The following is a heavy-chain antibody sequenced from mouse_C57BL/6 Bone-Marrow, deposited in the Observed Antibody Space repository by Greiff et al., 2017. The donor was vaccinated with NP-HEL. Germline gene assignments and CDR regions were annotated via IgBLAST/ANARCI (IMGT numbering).Heavy chain of an antibody. CDR3: ARHLYYDYARGPYYYAMDY. J-gene: IGHJ4*01. CDR1: GFTFSDYY. CDR2: ISNGGGST. Sequence: EVKLMESGGGLVQPGGSLKLSCAASGFTFSDYYMYWVRQTPEKRLEWVAYISNGGGSTYYPDTVKGRFTISRDNAKNTLYLQMSRLKSEDTAMYYCARHLYYDYARGPYYYAMDYWGQGTSVTVSS. V-gene: IGHV5-12*01. D-gene: IGHD2-4*01.